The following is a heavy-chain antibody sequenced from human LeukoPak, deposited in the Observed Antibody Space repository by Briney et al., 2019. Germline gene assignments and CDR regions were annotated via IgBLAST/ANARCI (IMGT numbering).Heavy chain of an antibody. Sequence: GGSLRLSCAASGFTFSNAWMSWVRQAPGKGLEWVGRIKSKTDGGTTDYAAPVKGRFTISRDDSKNTLYLQMNSLRAEDTAVYYCAKDRRWSFDYWGQGTLVTVSS. V-gene: IGHV3-15*01. CDR2: IKSKTDGGTT. D-gene: IGHD4-23*01. CDR3: AKDRRWSFDY. J-gene: IGHJ4*02. CDR1: GFTFSNAW.